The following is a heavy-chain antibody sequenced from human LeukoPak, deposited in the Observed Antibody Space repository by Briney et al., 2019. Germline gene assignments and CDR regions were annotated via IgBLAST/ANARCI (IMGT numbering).Heavy chain of an antibody. D-gene: IGHD2-2*01. CDR2: TYYSGST. CDR3: ARYIVVVPAAYFDY. V-gene: IGHV4-59*01. CDR1: GGSISSYY. Sequence: SETLSLTCTVSGGSISSYYWSWIRQPPGKGLEWIGYTYYSGSTNYNPSLKSRVTISVDTSKNQFSLKLSSVTAADTAVYYCARYIVVVPAAYFDYWGQGTLVTVSS. J-gene: IGHJ4*02.